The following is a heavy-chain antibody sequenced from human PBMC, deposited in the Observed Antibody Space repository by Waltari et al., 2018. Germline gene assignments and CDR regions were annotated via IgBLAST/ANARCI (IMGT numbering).Heavy chain of an antibody. Sequence: QLQLQESGPGLVKPSETLSLTCTVSGGSISSSSYYWGWIRQPPGKGLEWIGSIYYSGSTYYNPSLKSRVTISVDTSKNQFSLKLSSVTAADTAVYYCARPGWFGESALDYWGQGTLVTVSS. CDR2: IYYSGST. J-gene: IGHJ4*02. V-gene: IGHV4-39*07. D-gene: IGHD3-10*01. CDR1: GGSISSSSYY. CDR3: ARPGWFGESALDY.